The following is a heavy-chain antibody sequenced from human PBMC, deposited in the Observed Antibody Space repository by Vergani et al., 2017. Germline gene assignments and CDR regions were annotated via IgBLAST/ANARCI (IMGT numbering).Heavy chain of an antibody. D-gene: IGHD6-13*01. Sequence: EVQLVPSGAEVKKPGESLKISCTGSGYSFTSYWIGWVRQMPGKGLEWMGIIYPGDSDTRYSPSFQGQVTISADKSISTAYLQWSSLKASDTAMYYCARHVVAAAGTIIGWFDPWGQGTLVTVSS. CDR1: GYSFTSYW. V-gene: IGHV5-51*01. CDR3: ARHVVAAAGTIIGWFDP. CDR2: IYPGDSDT. J-gene: IGHJ5*02.